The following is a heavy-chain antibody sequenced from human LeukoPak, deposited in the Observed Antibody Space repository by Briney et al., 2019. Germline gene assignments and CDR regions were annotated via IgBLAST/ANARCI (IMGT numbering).Heavy chain of an antibody. V-gene: IGHV1-69*13. Sequence: SVKVSCKASGGTFSSYAISWVRQAPGQGLEWMGGIIPIFGTANYAQKFQGRVTITADESTSTAYMELSSLRSEDTAVYYCASVDTAMVEYFDYWGQGTLVTASS. CDR1: GGTFSSYA. CDR2: IIPIFGTA. D-gene: IGHD5-18*01. J-gene: IGHJ4*02. CDR3: ASVDTAMVEYFDY.